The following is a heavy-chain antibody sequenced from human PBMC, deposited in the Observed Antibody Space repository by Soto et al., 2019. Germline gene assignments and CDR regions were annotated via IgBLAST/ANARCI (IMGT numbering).Heavy chain of an antibody. CDR3: ARGGVSTRTFDY. CDR1: GYNFAGYW. D-gene: IGHD3-3*01. J-gene: IGHJ4*02. CDR2: IYPSDSDT. Sequence: PGESLKISCKGSGYNFAGYWIAWVREMPGKGLELMGIIYPSDSDTRYRPSFQGQVTISADKSISSAYLQWSSLRASDTAMYYCARGGVSTRTFDYWGQGTPVTVSS. V-gene: IGHV5-51*01.